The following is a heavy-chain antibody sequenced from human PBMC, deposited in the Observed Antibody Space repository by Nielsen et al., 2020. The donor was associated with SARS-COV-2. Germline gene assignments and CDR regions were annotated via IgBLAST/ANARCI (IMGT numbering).Heavy chain of an antibody. J-gene: IGHJ6*03. CDR1: GYTFTSYD. CDR2: MNPNSGNT. Sequence: ASVKVSCKASGYTFTSYDINWVRQATGQGLEWMGWMNPNSGNTGYAQKFQGRVTMTTDTSTSTAYMELRSLRSDDTAVYYCARAGYSSSSYYYYYYYMDVWGKGTTVTVSS. CDR3: ARAGYSSSSYYYYYYYMDV. V-gene: IGHV1-8*01. D-gene: IGHD6-6*01.